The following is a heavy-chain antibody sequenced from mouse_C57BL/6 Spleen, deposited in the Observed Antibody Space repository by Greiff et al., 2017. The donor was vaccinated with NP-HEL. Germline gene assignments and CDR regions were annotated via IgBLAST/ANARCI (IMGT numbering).Heavy chain of an antibody. CDR3: ARRYGSPYWYFDV. J-gene: IGHJ1*03. V-gene: IGHV1-47*01. CDR2: FHPYNDDT. D-gene: IGHD1-1*01. CDR1: GYTFTTYP. Sequence: VQLVESGAELVKPGASVKMSCKASGYTFTTYPIEWMKQNHGKSLEWIGNFHPYNDDTKYNEKFKGKATLTVEKSSSTVYLELSRLTSDDSAVYYCARRYGSPYWYFDVWGTGTTVTVSS.